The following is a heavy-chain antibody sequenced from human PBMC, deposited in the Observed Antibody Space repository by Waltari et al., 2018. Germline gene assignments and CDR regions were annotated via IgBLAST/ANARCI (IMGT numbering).Heavy chain of an antibody. CDR1: GYSINSGYY. CDR2: LYHSGTT. J-gene: IGHJ4*02. V-gene: IGHV4-38-2*01. CDR3: TRQVLGYCTSAACRRLES. Sequence: QVQLQESGPGLVKPSETLSLTCDVSGYSINSGYYWGWIRRPPGKGLEWVATLYHSGTTFYNPSLNRRVTTSMDTSKNQFSLKLKSVTAADTAVYYCTRQVLGYCTSAACRRLESWGQGKLVTVSS. D-gene: IGHD2-8*02.